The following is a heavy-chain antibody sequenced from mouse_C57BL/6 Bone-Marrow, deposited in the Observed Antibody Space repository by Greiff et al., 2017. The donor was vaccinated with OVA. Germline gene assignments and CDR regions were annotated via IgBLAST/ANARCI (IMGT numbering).Heavy chain of an antibody. J-gene: IGHJ2*01. CDR3: ARSAPPYYFDY. Sequence: VMLVESGAELARPGASVKLSCKASGYTFTSYGISWVKQRTGQGLEWIGEIYPRSGNTYYNEKFKGKATLTADKSSSTAYMELRSLTSEDSAVYFCARSAPPYYFDYWGQGTTLTVSS. V-gene: IGHV1-81*01. CDR1: GYTFTSYG. CDR2: IYPRSGNT.